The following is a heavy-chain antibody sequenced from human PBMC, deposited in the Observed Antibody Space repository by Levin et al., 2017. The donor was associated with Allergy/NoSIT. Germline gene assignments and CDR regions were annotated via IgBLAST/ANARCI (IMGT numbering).Heavy chain of an antibody. Sequence: SGPTLVKPTKTLTLTCTVSGFSLNNDRVGVSWIRQPPGKALEWRAHIFSNDEKSYNSSVKTRLTISKDTSKRQVVLTMTNMGPVDTATYYCAQTYLSCSGTNFDHWGQGILVTVAS. D-gene: IGHD3-10*02. J-gene: IGHJ4*02. CDR3: AQTYLSCSGTNFDH. V-gene: IGHV2-26*01. CDR2: IFSNDEK. CDR1: GFSLNNDRVG.